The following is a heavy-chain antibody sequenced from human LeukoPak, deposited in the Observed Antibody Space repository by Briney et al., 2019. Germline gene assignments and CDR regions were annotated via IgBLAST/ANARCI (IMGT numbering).Heavy chain of an antibody. D-gene: IGHD1-14*01. V-gene: IGHV3-23*01. CDR3: ANQDRDYYYYGMDV. CDR1: GFTFSSYA. Sequence: GGSLRLSCAASGFTFSSYAMNWVRQAAGRGLEWVSSITGSDGATVYADSVKGRFTITRDNSKNTLYLLMNTLRAEDTAVYYCANQDRDYYYYGMDVWGQGTTVTVSS. J-gene: IGHJ6*02. CDR2: ITGSDGAT.